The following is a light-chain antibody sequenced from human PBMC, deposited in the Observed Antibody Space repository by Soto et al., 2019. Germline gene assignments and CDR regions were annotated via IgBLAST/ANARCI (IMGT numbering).Light chain of an antibody. V-gene: IGLV2-14*01. J-gene: IGLJ2*01. CDR3: SLYTSSSTVV. Sequence: QSVLTQPASVSGSPGQSITISCTGTSSDVGGYNYVSWYQQHPGKAPKLMIYDVSNRPSGVSNRFSGSKSGNTASLTISGLQAEDEAAYYCSLYTSSSTVVFGGGTKLPVL. CDR1: SSDVGGYNY. CDR2: DVS.